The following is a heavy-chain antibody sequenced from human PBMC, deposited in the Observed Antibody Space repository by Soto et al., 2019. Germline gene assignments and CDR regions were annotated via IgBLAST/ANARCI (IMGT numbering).Heavy chain of an antibody. CDR2: IKEDGSEK. V-gene: IGHV3-7*03. Sequence: PGGSLRLSCAASEFTFSNFWMSWVRQAPGKGLEWVANIKEDGSEKYYVDSVKGRFTISRDSAKKSLYLQMDSLRAEDTAVYYCARLRKGGYCDYWGQGALVTVS. J-gene: IGHJ4*02. CDR3: ARLRKGGYCDY. CDR1: EFTFSNFW. D-gene: IGHD1-26*01.